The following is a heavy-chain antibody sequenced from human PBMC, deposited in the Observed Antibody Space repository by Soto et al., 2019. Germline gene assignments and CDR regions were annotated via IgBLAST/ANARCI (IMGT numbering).Heavy chain of an antibody. D-gene: IGHD6-19*01. CDR2: ISPYNGNT. V-gene: IGHV1-18*01. Sequence: ASVKVSCKPSGYSFTAYGITWVRQAQGQGLELLGWISPYNGNTNYGQNFQGRLTMTTELSTGTAYMELTSLRSDDTAVYYCARSGWNSPYYSHGLDVWGQGTKVTVSS. CDR3: ARSGWNSPYYSHGLDV. CDR1: GYSFTAYG. J-gene: IGHJ6*02.